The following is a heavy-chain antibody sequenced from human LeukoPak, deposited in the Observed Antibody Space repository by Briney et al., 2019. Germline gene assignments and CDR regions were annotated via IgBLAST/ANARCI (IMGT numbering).Heavy chain of an antibody. CDR2: ISYDGSNK. J-gene: IGHJ5*02. Sequence: PGGSLRLSCAASGFTFSSYGMHWVRQAPGKGLEWVAVISYDGSNKYYADSVKGRFTISRDNSKNTLYLQMNSLRAEDTALYHCARARERYYYGSGSYKGSSFDPWGQGTLVTVSS. CDR3: ARARERYYYGSGSYKGSSFDP. CDR1: GFTFSSYG. D-gene: IGHD3-10*01. V-gene: IGHV3-30*03.